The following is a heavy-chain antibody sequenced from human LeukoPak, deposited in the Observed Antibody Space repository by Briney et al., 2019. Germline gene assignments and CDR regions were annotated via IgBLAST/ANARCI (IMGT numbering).Heavy chain of an antibody. D-gene: IGHD3-22*01. CDR2: ISGSGGST. V-gene: IGHV3-23*01. CDR1: GFTFSSYA. Sequence: PGGSLRLSCAASGFTFSSYAMSWVRQAPGKGLEWVSAISGSGGSTYYADAVEGRFTISRDTSKNTLYLQMNSLRAEDTAVYYCAKGRRTFIVVVIDAFDVWGQGTMVTVSS. CDR3: AKGRRTFIVVVIDAFDV. J-gene: IGHJ3*01.